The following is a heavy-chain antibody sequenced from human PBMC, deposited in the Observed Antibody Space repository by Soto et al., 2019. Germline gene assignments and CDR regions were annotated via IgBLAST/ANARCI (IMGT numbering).Heavy chain of an antibody. Sequence: ASVKVSCKASGYTFTGYYMHWVRQAPGQGLEWMGWINPNSGGTNYAQKFQGWVTMTRDTSISTAYMELSRLRSDDTAVYYCARDGSGITIFGVVNRGGSYYYGMDVWGQGTTVTVS. V-gene: IGHV1-2*04. D-gene: IGHD3-3*01. CDR1: GYTFTGYY. CDR3: ARDGSGITIFGVVNRGGSYYYGMDV. J-gene: IGHJ6*02. CDR2: INPNSGGT.